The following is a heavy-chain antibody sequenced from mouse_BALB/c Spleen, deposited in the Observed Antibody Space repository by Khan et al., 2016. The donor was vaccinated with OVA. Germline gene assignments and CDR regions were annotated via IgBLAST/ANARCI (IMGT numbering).Heavy chain of an antibody. Sequence: QVQLKQSGAGLVRPGVSVKISCKGSGYTFTDFAMHWVKQSHAKSLEWIGVISTYYGDVTYNQNFKDKAIMTVDRSSSTAYMELARLTSEDSGIFYCVRGSGNSRFAYWGQGTLVTVSA. D-gene: IGHD1-3*01. J-gene: IGHJ3*01. V-gene: IGHV1S137*01. CDR1: GYTFTDFA. CDR3: VRGSGNSRFAY. CDR2: ISTYYGDV.